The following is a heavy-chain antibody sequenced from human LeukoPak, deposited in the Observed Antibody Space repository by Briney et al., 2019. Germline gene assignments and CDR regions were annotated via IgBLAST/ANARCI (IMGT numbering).Heavy chain of an antibody. Sequence: GGSLRLSCTVSGFTFSGFWMSWSRQAPGKGLEWVASINSDGSEGYYADVVKGRFTISRDNAKNSLYLQINSLRAEDTAVYYCARSSHSSSSSVWGQGTMVTVSS. CDR1: GFTFSGFW. CDR2: INSDGSEG. CDR3: ARSSHSSSSSV. D-gene: IGHD6-6*01. V-gene: IGHV3-7*03. J-gene: IGHJ3*01.